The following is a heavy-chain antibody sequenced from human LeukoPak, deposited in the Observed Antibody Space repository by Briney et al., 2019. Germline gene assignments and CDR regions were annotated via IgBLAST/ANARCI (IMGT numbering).Heavy chain of an antibody. CDR2: ISNSGGST. J-gene: IGHJ3*02. D-gene: IGHD4-17*01. Sequence: PGGSLRLSCAASGFTFSSYGMSWVLQAPGKGLEWVSAISNSGGSTYYADSVKGRFTISRDNSKNTLYLQMNSLRAEDTAVYYCAKDLSYGDPVIWGQGTMVTVSS. V-gene: IGHV3-23*01. CDR3: AKDLSYGDPVI. CDR1: GFTFSSYG.